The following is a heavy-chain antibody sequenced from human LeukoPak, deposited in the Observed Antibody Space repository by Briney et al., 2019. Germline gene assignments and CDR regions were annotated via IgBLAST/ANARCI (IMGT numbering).Heavy chain of an antibody. D-gene: IGHD3-3*01. CDR2: INPNSGST. V-gene: IGHV1-2*02. CDR1: GYTFTGYY. CDR3: AGIGGHLNWFDP. J-gene: IGHJ5*02. Sequence: ASVKVSCKASGYTFTGYYMHWVRQAPGQGLEWMGWINPNSGSTNYAQKFQGRVAMTRDTSISTAYMELSRLRSDDTAVYYCAGIGGHLNWFDPWGQGTLVIVSS.